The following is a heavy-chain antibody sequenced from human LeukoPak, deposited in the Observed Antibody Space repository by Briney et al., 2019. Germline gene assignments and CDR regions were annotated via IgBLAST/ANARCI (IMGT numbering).Heavy chain of an antibody. CDR2: ISANNGNT. Sequence: ASVKVSCKASGYTFTNYGISWVRQAPGQGLEWMGWISANNGNTNYAQKVQGRVTMTTDTSTSTAYMELRSLRSDDTAVYCCARGGHLEWATDYWGQGTLVTVSS. CDR3: ARGGHLEWATDY. CDR1: GYTFTNYG. D-gene: IGHD3-3*01. V-gene: IGHV1-18*01. J-gene: IGHJ4*02.